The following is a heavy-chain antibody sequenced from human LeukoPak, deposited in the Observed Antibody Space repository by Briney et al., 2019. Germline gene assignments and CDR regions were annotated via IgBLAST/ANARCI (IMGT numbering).Heavy chain of an antibody. J-gene: IGHJ4*02. Sequence: PGGSLRLSCAASGFTFSSYGMNWVRQAPGKGLEWVSSVSSSSSYIYYADSVKGRFTISRDNAKNSLSLQMNSLRAEDTAVYYCARDQQATASTGSYFDYWGQGTLVTVSS. CDR1: GFTFSSYG. CDR3: ARDQQATASTGSYFDY. V-gene: IGHV3-21*01. CDR2: VSSSSSYI. D-gene: IGHD1-1*01.